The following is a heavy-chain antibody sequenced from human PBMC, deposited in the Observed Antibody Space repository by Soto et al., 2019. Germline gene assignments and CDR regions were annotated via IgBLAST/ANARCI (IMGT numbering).Heavy chain of an antibody. J-gene: IGHJ4*02. D-gene: IGHD1-26*01. CDR2: IVVDSNTA. Sequence: QVVLLQSGAEVKEPGSSVRVSCQVSGSTFNNFAFSWVRQAPGHGPEWMGGIVVDSNTADYSRWFEDRVTITVDTSTETLYRELGSLTFEDTAVYYCARAIKRWEVNYYFDFWGQGTLVTVSS. CDR3: ARAIKRWEVNYYFDF. CDR1: GSTFNNFA. V-gene: IGHV1-69*06.